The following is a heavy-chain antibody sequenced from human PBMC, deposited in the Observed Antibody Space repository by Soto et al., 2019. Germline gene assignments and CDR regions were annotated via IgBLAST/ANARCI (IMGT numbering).Heavy chain of an antibody. Sequence: SETLSLTCTVSNDSISSYYWSWIRQPPGKGLEWIGYVYYSGGTKYNPSLKSRLTMSLDMSKKQFSLRLTSVTAADTAVYFCARTTRMTTMIDYWGQGTQVT. CDR2: VYYSGGT. CDR1: NDSISSYY. V-gene: IGHV4-59*01. CDR3: ARTTRMTTMIDY. J-gene: IGHJ4*02. D-gene: IGHD4-17*01.